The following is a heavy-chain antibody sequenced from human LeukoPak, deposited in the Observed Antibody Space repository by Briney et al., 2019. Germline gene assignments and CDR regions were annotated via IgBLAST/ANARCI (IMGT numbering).Heavy chain of an antibody. CDR3: ATIDDSSGYYYFAY. CDR2: IYYSGTT. D-gene: IGHD3-22*01. CDR1: GGSISSSSYY. V-gene: IGHV4-39*01. J-gene: IGHJ4*02. Sequence: SETLSLTRTVSGGSISSSSYYWGWIRQPPGKGLEWIGNIYYSGTTYCSPSLKSRVTISVDTSKNQFSLRLSSVTAADTAVYYCATIDDSSGYYYFAYWGQGTLVTVSS.